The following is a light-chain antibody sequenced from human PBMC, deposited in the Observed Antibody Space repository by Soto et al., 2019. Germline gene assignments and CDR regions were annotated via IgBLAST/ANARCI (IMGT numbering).Light chain of an antibody. J-gene: IGKJ2*01. Sequence: EIVLTQSPATLSLSPGERATLSCRASQSVGSYLGWYQHKPGQAPRLLIYDASNRAPGIPARFSGSGSGTDFTLTISSLEPEDFAVDYCQQRSNWPRGTFGQGTKLEIK. V-gene: IGKV3-11*01. CDR1: QSVGSY. CDR3: QQRSNWPRGT. CDR2: DAS.